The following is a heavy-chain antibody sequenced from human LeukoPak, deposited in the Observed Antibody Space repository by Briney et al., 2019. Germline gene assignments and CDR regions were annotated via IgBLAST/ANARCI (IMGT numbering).Heavy chain of an antibody. D-gene: IGHD4-11*01. CDR3: ARDLDYIMDY. Sequence: ESLRLSCAASGFTVSNNYMRWVRQPPGKGLEWIGSIYHSGSTYYNPSLKSRVTISVDTSKNQFSLKLSSVTAADTAVYYCARDLDYIMDYWGQGTLVTVSS. J-gene: IGHJ4*02. CDR1: GFTVSNNYM. V-gene: IGHV4-38-2*02. CDR2: IYHSGST.